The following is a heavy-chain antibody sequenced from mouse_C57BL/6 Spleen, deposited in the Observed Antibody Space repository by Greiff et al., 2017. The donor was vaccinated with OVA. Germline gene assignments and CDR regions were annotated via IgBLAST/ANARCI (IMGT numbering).Heavy chain of an antibody. CDR1: GYAFTNYL. D-gene: IGHD2-4*01. Sequence: QVQLQQSGAELVRPGTSVKVSCKASGYAFTNYLIEWVKQRPGQGLEWIGVINPGSGGTNYNEKFKGKATLTADKSSSTAYMQLSSLTSEDSAVYFCERSGYGLRLDYAMDYWGQGTSVTVSS. CDR2: INPGSGGT. CDR3: ERSGYGLRLDYAMDY. V-gene: IGHV1-54*01. J-gene: IGHJ4*01.